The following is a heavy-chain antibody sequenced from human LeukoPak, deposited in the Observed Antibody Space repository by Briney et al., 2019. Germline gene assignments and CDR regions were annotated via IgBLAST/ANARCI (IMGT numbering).Heavy chain of an antibody. CDR3: VTEPGYCTGGRCYGGWFDP. J-gene: IGHJ5*02. D-gene: IGHD2-15*01. CDR2: INHSGNT. CDR1: GGSFSGYY. V-gene: IGHV4-34*01. Sequence: PSETLSLTCAVYGGSFSGYYWSWIRQAPGKGLEWIGEINHSGNTNYNPSLKSRVTISLDTSKNQFSLKLNSVTAADTAVYYCVTEPGYCTGGRCYGGWFDPWGQGTPVTVSS.